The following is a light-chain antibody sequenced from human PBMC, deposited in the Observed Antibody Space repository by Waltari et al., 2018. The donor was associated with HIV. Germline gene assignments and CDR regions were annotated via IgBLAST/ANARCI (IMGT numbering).Light chain of an antibody. Sequence: DIQMTQSPSTLSASVGDGVTISCRASQTINNWLAWYQQKPGQAPKLLIYQASKLESGVPSRFRGTRSGTEFTLTISSLQPDDFATYYCQQYNTFPYTFGQGTKLEIK. J-gene: IGKJ2*01. V-gene: IGKV1-5*03. CDR1: QTINNW. CDR3: QQYNTFPYT. CDR2: QAS.